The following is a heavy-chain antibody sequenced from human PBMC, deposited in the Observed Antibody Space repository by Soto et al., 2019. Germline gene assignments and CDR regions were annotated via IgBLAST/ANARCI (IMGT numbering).Heavy chain of an antibody. CDR3: ARQAEGGYTYGY. D-gene: IGHD5-12*01. Sequence: QVQLVQSGAEVKKPGASVKVSCKASGYTFTSYAMHWVRQAPGQRLEWMGWINAGNGNTKDSQKFQGRVTITRETSASTACMELSSLRSEDTAVYYCARQAEGGYTYGYWGQGTLVTVSS. CDR2: INAGNGNT. CDR1: GYTFTSYA. J-gene: IGHJ4*02. V-gene: IGHV1-3*01.